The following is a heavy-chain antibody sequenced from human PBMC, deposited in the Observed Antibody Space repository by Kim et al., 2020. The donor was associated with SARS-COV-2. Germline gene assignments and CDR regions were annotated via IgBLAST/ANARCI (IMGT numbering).Heavy chain of an antibody. D-gene: IGHD3-3*01. CDR3: ARETFGVATFDY. CDR1: GFTFSTYW. CDR2: IKEDGSEK. Sequence: GGSLRLSCAASGFTFSTYWLSWVRQAPGKGLEWVASIKEDGSEKYYVDSLKGRFTISRDNAKNSLYLQMNSLRAEDTAVYYCARETFGVATFDYWGQGTLVTVSS. V-gene: IGHV3-7*01. J-gene: IGHJ4*02.